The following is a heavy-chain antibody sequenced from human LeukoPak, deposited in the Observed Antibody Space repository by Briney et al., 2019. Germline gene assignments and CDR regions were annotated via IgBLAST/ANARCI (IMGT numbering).Heavy chain of an antibody. CDR2: ISSSSSYI. CDR3: ARGVLRYFDWLSHY. J-gene: IGHJ4*02. Sequence: GGSLRLSCAASGFTFSSYSMNWVRQAPVKGLEWVSSISSSSSYIYYADSVRGRFTISRDNAKNSLYLQMNSLRAEDTAVYYCARGVLRYFDWLSHYWGQGTLVTVSS. CDR1: GFTFSSYS. V-gene: IGHV3-21*01. D-gene: IGHD3-9*01.